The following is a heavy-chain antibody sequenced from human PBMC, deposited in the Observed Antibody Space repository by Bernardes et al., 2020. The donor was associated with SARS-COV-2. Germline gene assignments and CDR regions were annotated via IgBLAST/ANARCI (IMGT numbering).Heavy chain of an antibody. V-gene: IGHV4-34*01. CDR2: INHSGST. D-gene: IGHD1-26*01. CDR1: GGSFSGYY. CDR3: ARGGVVGALDFDY. J-gene: IGHJ4*02. Sequence: SETLSLTCAVYGGSFSGYYWSWIRQPPGKGLEWIGEINHSGSTNYNPSLKSRVTISVDTSKNQFSLQLNSVTPEDTAVYYCARGGVVGALDFDYWGQGALVTVSS.